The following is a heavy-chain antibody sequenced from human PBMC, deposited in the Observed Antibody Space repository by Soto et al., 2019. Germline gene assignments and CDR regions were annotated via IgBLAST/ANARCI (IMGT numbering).Heavy chain of an antibody. V-gene: IGHV3-30-3*01. CDR3: ARNHELDQLWFGEYERYYYYYYGMDV. CDR1: GFTFSSYA. CDR2: ISYDGSNK. Sequence: GGSLILSCAASGFTFSSYAMHRVRQAPGKGLGGVGVISYDGSNKYYADSVKGRFTISRDNSKNTLYLQMNSLRAEDTAVYYCARNHELDQLWFGEYERYYYYYYGMDVWGQGTTVTVSS. J-gene: IGHJ6*02. D-gene: IGHD3-10*01.